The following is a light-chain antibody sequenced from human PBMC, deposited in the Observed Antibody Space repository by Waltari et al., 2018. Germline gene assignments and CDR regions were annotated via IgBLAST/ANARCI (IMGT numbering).Light chain of an antibody. Sequence: EIVMTQSPVSLSLSPGERATLSGRASQSVSSTYLAWYQQKPGQAPRLLIYAGSGRATGVPHRFSGSGSGTDFTLTISRLEPEDSAVYYCQQYGRSPPVTFGPGTKVDIK. CDR2: AGS. V-gene: IGKV3-20*01. CDR3: QQYGRSPPVT. J-gene: IGKJ3*01. CDR1: QSVSSTY.